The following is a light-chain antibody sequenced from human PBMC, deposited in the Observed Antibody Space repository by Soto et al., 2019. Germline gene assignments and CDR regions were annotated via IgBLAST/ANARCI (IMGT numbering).Light chain of an antibody. CDR3: SSYTSRSTPV. CDR1: SRDVGTYKY. CDR2: EVS. J-gene: IGLJ2*01. V-gene: IGLV2-14*01. Sequence: QSVVTPPASVAGSPGQSINISCTGTSRDVGTYKYVSWYQQLPGKAPKLMIYEVSNRPSGVSNRFSGSKSGNTASLTISELQAEDEADYYCSSYTSRSTPVFGGGTKVTVL.